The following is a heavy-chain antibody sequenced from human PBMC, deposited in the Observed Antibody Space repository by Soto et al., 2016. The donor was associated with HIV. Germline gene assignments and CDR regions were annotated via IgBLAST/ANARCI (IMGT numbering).Heavy chain of an antibody. CDR3: ARIYHPYHYYMDV. D-gene: IGHD2-2*01. CDR1: GFSFDDYA. CDR2: ANWNGRDT. J-gene: IGHJ6*03. Sequence: EEQLVESGGSVVRPGGSLRLSCVASGFSFDDYAMTWVRQVPGKGLEWVSGANWNGRDTGYADSVKGRFTISRDNAKNSLYLQMDGLGADDTAVYYRARIYHPYHYYMDVWGKGTTVTVSS. V-gene: IGHV3-20*04.